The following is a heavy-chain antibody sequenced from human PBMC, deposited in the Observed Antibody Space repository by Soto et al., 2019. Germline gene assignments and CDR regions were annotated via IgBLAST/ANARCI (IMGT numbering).Heavy chain of an antibody. CDR3: ASRTSGWYFDY. Sequence: SETLSLTCTVSGFSISSYYLILIRQPPGKGLEWIGYIYYSGSTNYNPSLKSRVTISVDNSKNTLYLQMNSLRAEDTAVYYCASRTSGWYFDYWGQGTLVTVSS. CDR2: IYYSGST. V-gene: IGHV4-59*12. D-gene: IGHD6-19*01. CDR1: GFSISSYY. J-gene: IGHJ4*02.